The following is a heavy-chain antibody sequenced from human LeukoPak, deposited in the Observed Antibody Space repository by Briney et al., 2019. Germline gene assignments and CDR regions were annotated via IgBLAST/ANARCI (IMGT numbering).Heavy chain of an antibody. J-gene: IGHJ4*02. D-gene: IGHD1/OR15-1a*01. V-gene: IGHV1-2*06. CDR2: INPNSGGT. CDR1: GYTFTGYY. CDR3: AKDDEQTLFDY. Sequence: ASVKVSCKASGYTFTGYYMNWVRRAPGQGLEWMGRINPNSGGTNYAQKFQGRVTMTRDTSISTAYMELSRLRSEDTAVYYCAKDDEQTLFDYWGQGTLVTVSS.